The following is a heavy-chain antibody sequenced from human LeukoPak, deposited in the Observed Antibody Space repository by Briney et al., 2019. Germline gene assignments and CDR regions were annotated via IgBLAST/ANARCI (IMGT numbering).Heavy chain of an antibody. CDR3: AKNAAGIVLMIYAPLDS. V-gene: IGHV3-23*01. CDR1: GFMFSSNW. CDR2: LSGSGGST. D-gene: IGHD2-8*01. Sequence: PGGSLRLSCAASGFMFSSNWMSWVRQAPGKGLEWVSTLSGSGGSTYYADSVKGRFTISGDESKNTLSLQMNSLRPEDTAVYYCAKNAAGIVLMIYAPLDSWGQGTLVTVSS. J-gene: IGHJ4*02.